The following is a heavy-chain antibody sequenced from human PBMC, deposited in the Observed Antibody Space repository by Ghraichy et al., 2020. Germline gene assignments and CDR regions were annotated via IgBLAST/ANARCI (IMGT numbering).Heavy chain of an antibody. J-gene: IGHJ6*02. CDR3: ARRGGVCDYYYGMDV. V-gene: IGHV4-39*07. D-gene: IGHD3-16*01. Sequence: SETLSLTCTVSGGSISSSSYYWGWIRQPPGKGLEWIGSIYYSGSTYYNPSLKSRVTISVDTYKNQFSLKLSSVTAADTAVYYCARRGGVCDYYYGMDVLGQGTTVTVSS. CDR1: GGSISSSSYY. CDR2: IYYSGST.